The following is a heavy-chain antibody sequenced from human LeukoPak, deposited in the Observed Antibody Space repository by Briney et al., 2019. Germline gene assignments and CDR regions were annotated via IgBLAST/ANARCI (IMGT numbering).Heavy chain of an antibody. CDR2: INPNSGNT. D-gene: IGHD3-22*01. V-gene: IGHV1-8*01. CDR3: ARVADYYDSSGYYSGLFD. J-gene: IGHJ4*02. CDR1: GYTFTSYD. Sequence: ASVKVSCKASGYTFTSYDINWVRQATGQGLEWMGWINPNSGNTGYAQKFQGRVTMTRNTSISTAYMELSSLRSEDTAVYYCARVADYYDSSGYYSGLFDWGQGTLVTVSS.